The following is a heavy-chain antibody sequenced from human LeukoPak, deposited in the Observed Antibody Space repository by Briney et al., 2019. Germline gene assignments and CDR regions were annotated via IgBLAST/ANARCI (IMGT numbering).Heavy chain of an antibody. Sequence: ETLSLTCAVYGGSFSGYYWSWIRQPPGKGLEWVANIKQDGSEKYYVDSVKGRFTISRDNAKNSLYLRMNSLRAEDTAVYYCARVKQQLGRDYWGQGTLVTVSS. J-gene: IGHJ4*02. CDR2: IKQDGSEK. CDR1: GGSFSGYY. CDR3: ARVKQQLGRDY. V-gene: IGHV3-7*01. D-gene: IGHD6-13*01.